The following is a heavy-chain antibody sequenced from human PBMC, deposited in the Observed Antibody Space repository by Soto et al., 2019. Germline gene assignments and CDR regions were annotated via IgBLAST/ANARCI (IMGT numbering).Heavy chain of an antibody. D-gene: IGHD3-9*01. CDR3: AKGGYDILTGYYNFDY. CDR1: GFTFSSYA. CDR2: ISGSGGST. J-gene: IGHJ4*02. V-gene: IGHV3-23*01. Sequence: PGGSLRLSCAASGFTFSSYAMSWVRQAPGKGLEWVSAISGSGGSTYYADSVKGRFTISRDNSENTLYLQMNSLRAEDTAVYYCAKGGYDILTGYYNFDYWGQGTLVTVSS.